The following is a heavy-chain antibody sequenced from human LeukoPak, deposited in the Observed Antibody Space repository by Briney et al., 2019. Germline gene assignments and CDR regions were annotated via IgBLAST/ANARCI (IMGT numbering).Heavy chain of an antibody. Sequence: PSETLSLTCTVSGGSVSSSNYYWSWIRQPPGKGLEWIGFIYYSGSTNYNPSLKSRVTISVDTSKNQFSLKLSSVTAADTAVYYCARGRGVVTEVDYWGQGTLVTVSS. J-gene: IGHJ4*02. D-gene: IGHD2-21*02. CDR3: ARGRGVVTEVDY. CDR1: GGSVSSSNYY. V-gene: IGHV4-61*01. CDR2: IYYSGST.